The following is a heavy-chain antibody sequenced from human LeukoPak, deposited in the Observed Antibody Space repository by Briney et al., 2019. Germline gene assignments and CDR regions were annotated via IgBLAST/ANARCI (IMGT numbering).Heavy chain of an antibody. CDR2: VSGKGDET. CDR3: AKGGHYSFFDS. Sequence: PGGSLRLSCAASGLIFRNYAMTWVRQAPGKGLEWVSTVSGKGDETFYADSVKSRFTLSRDNSKSAFYLQMNSLRAEDTAVYYCAKGGHYSFFDSWGQGTLVTVSS. V-gene: IGHV3-23*01. J-gene: IGHJ5*01. CDR1: GLIFRNYA. D-gene: IGHD3-10*01.